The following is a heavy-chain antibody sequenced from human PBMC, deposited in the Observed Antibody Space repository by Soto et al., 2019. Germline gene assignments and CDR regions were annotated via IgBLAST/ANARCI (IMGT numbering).Heavy chain of an antibody. V-gene: IGHV3-23*01. CDR2: ISGSAGST. CDR3: AKNLSGGGLKCGVRVPPDALDI. D-gene: IGHD3-16*01. J-gene: IGHJ3*02. Sequence: LRLSCAASGFTFSTYAMGWVRQAPGKGLEWVSPISGSAGSTSYADSVKGRFTISRDNSTNTLSLRMQTLRAEDTASYYCAKNLSGGGLKCGVRVPPDALDIWGPWTMVTV. CDR1: GFTFSTYA.